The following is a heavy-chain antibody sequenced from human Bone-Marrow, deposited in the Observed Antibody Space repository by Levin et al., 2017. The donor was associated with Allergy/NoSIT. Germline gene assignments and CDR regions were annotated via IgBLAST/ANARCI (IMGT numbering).Heavy chain of an antibody. J-gene: IGHJ4*02. CDR1: GGSISSYY. CDR2: IYYSGGT. CDR3: ARHEGGMILLI. Sequence: SQTLSLTCTVSGGSISSYYWSWIRQPPGKGLEWIGYIYYSGGTNYNPSLKSRVAISVDTSKNQFSLNLSSVTAADTAVYYCARHEGGMILLIWGQGTLGTVSS. V-gene: IGHV4-59*08. D-gene: IGHD3-16*01.